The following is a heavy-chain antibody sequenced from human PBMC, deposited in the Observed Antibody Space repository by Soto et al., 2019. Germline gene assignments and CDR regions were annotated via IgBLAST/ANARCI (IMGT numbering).Heavy chain of an antibody. CDR1: GYTFTTYG. J-gene: IGHJ6*02. V-gene: IGHV1-18*03. Sequence: QVQLVQSGAEVKKPGASVKVSCKASGYTFTTYGISWVRQAPGQGPEWMGWISTYTGDTDYAQKLQGRVTMTTGTSTTTAYMELRSLRSDDMAVYYCARDYYGSGTPDHYGLDVWGQGTTVTVSS. D-gene: IGHD3-10*01. CDR3: ARDYYGSGTPDHYGLDV. CDR2: ISTYTGDT.